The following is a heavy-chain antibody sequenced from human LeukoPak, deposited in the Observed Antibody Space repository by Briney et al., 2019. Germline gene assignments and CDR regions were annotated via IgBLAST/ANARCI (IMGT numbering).Heavy chain of an antibody. V-gene: IGHV3-30-3*01. CDR1: GFTFSSYA. CDR2: ISYDGSNK. Sequence: GGSLRLSCSASGFTFSSYAMHWVRQAPGKGLEWVAVISYDGSNKYYADSVKGRFTISRDNSKNTLYLQMNSLRAEDTAVYYCARGYSGYVDYYYGMDVWGQGTTVTVSS. CDR3: ARGYSGYVDYYYGMDV. D-gene: IGHD5-12*01. J-gene: IGHJ6*02.